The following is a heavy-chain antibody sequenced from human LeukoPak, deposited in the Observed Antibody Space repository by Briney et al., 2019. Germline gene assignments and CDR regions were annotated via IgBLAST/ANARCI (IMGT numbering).Heavy chain of an antibody. J-gene: IGHJ4*02. Sequence: PGGSLRLSCAASGFTFSSYAMSWVRQAPGKGLEWVSAISGSGGSTYYADSVKGRFTISRDNSKNTLYLQMNGLRAEDTAVYYCASRHYDSTGDYFDYWGQGTLVTVSS. D-gene: IGHD3-22*01. CDR2: ISGSGGST. CDR1: GFTFSSYA. CDR3: ASRHYDSTGDYFDY. V-gene: IGHV3-23*01.